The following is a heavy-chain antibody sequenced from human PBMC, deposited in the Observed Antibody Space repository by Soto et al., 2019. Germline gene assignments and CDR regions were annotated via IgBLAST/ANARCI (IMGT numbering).Heavy chain of an antibody. Sequence: QLQLQESGPGLVKPAETLSLKCAVSGGSVSSGNYFWGWIRQPPGKGLEWMGNIYYNGDTYYSPSRKSRVTMSVDTAQNQFALRLTSVTAADTAVYYCARRLIDTGNQGLAFDFWGQGTLVTVSS. CDR1: GGSVSSGNYF. J-gene: IGHJ3*01. CDR2: IYYNGDT. CDR3: ARRLIDTGNQGLAFDF. V-gene: IGHV4-39*01. D-gene: IGHD1-1*01.